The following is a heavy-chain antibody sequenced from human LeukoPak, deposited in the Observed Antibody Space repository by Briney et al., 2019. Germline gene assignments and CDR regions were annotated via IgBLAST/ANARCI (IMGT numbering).Heavy chain of an antibody. V-gene: IGHV4-34*01. CDR3: AREGYGDYGENNWFDP. D-gene: IGHD4-17*01. CDR2: INHSGST. J-gene: IGHJ5*02. CDR1: GGSFSGYY. Sequence: PSETLSLTCAVYGGSFSGYYWSWIRQPPGKGLEWIGEINHSGSTNYNPSLKSRVTISVDTSKNQFSLKLSSVTAADTAVYYCAREGYGDYGENNWFDPWGQGTLVTVSS.